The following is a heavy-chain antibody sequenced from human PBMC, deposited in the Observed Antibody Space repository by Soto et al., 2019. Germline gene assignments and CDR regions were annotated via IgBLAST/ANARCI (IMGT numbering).Heavy chain of an antibody. V-gene: IGHV3-21*01. CDR1: GFTFSSYS. CDR3: ARDLVEYYDFWSGYSPIYYYYGMDV. J-gene: IGHJ6*02. CDR2: ISSSSSYI. D-gene: IGHD3-3*01. Sequence: GGSLRLSCAASGFTFSSYSMNWVRQAPGKGLEWVSSISSSSSYIYYADSVKGRFTISRDNAKNSLYLQMNSLRAEDTAVYYVARDLVEYYDFWSGYSPIYYYYGMDVWGQGTTVTVSS.